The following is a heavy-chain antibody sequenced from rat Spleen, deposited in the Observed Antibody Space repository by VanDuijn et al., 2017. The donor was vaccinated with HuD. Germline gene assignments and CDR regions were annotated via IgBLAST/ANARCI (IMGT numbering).Heavy chain of an antibody. CDR2: LNSAGST. CDR1: DYSITSSYR. D-gene: IGHD1-11*01. J-gene: IGHJ3*01. CDR3: ARSGGSWFAY. V-gene: IGHV3-3*01. Sequence: EVQLQESGPGLVKPSQSLSLTCSVTDYSITSSYRWSWIRKFPGNKLEWVGYLNSAGSTNYNPSLKSRISITRDTSKNQFFLQVNSVTTEDTATYYCARSGGSWFAYWGQGTLVTVSS.